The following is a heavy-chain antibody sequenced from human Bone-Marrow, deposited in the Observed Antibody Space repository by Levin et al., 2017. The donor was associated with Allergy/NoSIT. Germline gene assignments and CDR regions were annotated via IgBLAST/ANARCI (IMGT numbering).Heavy chain of an antibody. J-gene: IGHJ4*02. CDR1: GFTFSSYE. Sequence: GESLKISCAASGFTFSSYEMNWVRQAPGKGLEWISYISSSGTTKYYADSVKGRFTISSKNSLYLQMNSLRAEDTAIYYCAKDYGATIRYFDYWGQGTLVTVSS. V-gene: IGHV3-48*03. CDR2: ISSSGTTK. CDR3: AKDYGATIRYFDY. D-gene: IGHD5-12*01.